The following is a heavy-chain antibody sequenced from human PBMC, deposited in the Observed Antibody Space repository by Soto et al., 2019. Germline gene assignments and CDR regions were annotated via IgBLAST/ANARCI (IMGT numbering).Heavy chain of an antibody. V-gene: IGHV3-23*01. CDR2: IDGSGDST. J-gene: IGHJ4*02. Sequence: GGSLRLSCAASGFTFSSYAMSWVHQAPGKGLEWVSAIDGSGDSTYYAGSVKGRFTISRDNSKNTLYLQMNSLRAEDTAVYYCARDILPSSPGIAAARKFPLDYWGQGTLVTVSS. CDR3: ARDILPSSPGIAAARKFPLDY. CDR1: GFTFSSYA. D-gene: IGHD6-13*01.